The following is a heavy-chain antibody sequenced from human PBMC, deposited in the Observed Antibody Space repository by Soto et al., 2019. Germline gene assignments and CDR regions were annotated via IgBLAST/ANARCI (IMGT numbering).Heavy chain of an antibody. CDR1: GYTFTSYC. V-gene: IGHV1-18*01. D-gene: IGHD3-3*01. J-gene: IGHJ5*01. CDR3: ALVRFLEWQHLFDS. CDR2: ISAYNGNT. Sequence: GSAVKVSCKASGYTFTSYCISWVRQAPGQGLEWMGWISAYNGNTNYAQKLQGRVTMTTDTSTSTAYMELRSLRSDDTAVYYCALVRFLEWQHLFDSWGQGSLVTGSA.